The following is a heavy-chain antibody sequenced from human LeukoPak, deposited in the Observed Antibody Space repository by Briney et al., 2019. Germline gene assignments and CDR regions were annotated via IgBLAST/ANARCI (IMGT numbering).Heavy chain of an antibody. V-gene: IGHV1-18*01. CDR3: ARAMYSSSWSYFDY. Sequence: ASVKVSCKASDYTFTNYGISWVRQAPGQGLEWMGWISAYNGNTNYAQNLQGRVTMTTDTSTSTAYMELRSLRSDGTAVYYCARAMYSSSWSYFDYWGQGTLVTVSS. D-gene: IGHD6-13*01. J-gene: IGHJ4*02. CDR2: ISAYNGNT. CDR1: DYTFTNYG.